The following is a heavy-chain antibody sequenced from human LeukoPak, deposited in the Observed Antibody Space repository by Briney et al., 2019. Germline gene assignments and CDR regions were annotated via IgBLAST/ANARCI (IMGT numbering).Heavy chain of an antibody. CDR3: ARDRGVWYFDL. V-gene: IGHV4-38-2*02. CDR2: IYHSGST. Sequence: SETLSLTCAVSGYSISSGYYWGWIRQPPGKGLEWIGSIYHSGSTYYNPSVKSRVTISVATSKNQFSLKLSSVTAADTAVYYCARDRGVWYFDLWGRGTLVIVSS. J-gene: IGHJ2*01. D-gene: IGHD3-10*01. CDR1: GYSISSGYY.